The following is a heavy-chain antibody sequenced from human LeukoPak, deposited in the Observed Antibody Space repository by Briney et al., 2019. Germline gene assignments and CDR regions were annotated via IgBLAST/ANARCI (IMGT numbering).Heavy chain of an antibody. J-gene: IGHJ4*02. D-gene: IGHD6-13*01. CDR1: GFTVNSNY. V-gene: IGHV3-53*01. CDR3: ARVRAAGWYYFDY. CDR2: IYSGGST. Sequence: PGGSLRLSCAASGFTVNSNYMSWVRQAPGKGLEWVSVIYSGGSTYYADSVKGRFTISRDNSKNTLYLQMNSLRAEDTAVYYCARVRAAGWYYFDYWGQGTLVTVSS.